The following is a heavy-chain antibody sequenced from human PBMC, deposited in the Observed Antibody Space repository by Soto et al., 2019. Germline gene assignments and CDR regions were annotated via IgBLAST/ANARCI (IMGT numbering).Heavy chain of an antibody. V-gene: IGHV1-46*01. D-gene: IGHD2-2*02. J-gene: IGHJ5*02. CDR3: AREMLSRYTRAGGVDP. CDR2: INPSVGST. CDR1: GYTFTSYY. Sequence: ASVKVSCKAAGYTFTSYYMHWVRQAPGQGLEWMGIINPSVGSTSYAQKFQGRVTMTRDTSTSTVYMELSSLRSEDTAVYYCAREMLSRYTRAGGVDPWGQGTPGTVSS.